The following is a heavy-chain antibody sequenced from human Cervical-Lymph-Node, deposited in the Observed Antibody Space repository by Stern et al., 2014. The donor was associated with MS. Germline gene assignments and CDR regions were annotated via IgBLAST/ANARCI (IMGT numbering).Heavy chain of an antibody. D-gene: IGHD4-11*01. Sequence: QVQLQESGPGLVQPSETLSLTCTVSGGSISSGSYFWGWIRQPPGKGLEWIGSIYSSGSTYYNPSLRSRVTLSVDTSKNQFSLELSSVTAADTAVYYCARQGDATTLTTERWGQGTLVTVSS. CDR1: GGSISSGSYF. J-gene: IGHJ4*02. CDR2: IYSSGST. V-gene: IGHV4-39*01. CDR3: ARQGDATTLTTER.